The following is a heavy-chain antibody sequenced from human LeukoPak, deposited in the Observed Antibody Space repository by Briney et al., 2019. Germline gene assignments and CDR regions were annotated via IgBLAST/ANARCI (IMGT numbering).Heavy chain of an antibody. J-gene: IGHJ4*02. CDR2: ISGSGGST. V-gene: IGHV3-23*01. CDR3: VKSGSYYNEPYYFDY. Sequence: PGGSLRLSCAASGFTFSSYAMSWVRQAPGKGLDWVSAISGSGGSTYYADSVKGRFTISRDNSKNTLYLQMSSLRAEDTAVYYCVKSGSYYNEPYYFDYWGQGTLVTVSS. D-gene: IGHD3-10*01. CDR1: GFTFSSYA.